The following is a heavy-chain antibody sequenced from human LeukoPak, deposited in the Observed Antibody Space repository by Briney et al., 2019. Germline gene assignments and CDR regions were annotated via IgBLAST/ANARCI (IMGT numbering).Heavy chain of an antibody. CDR2: INPSGGST. J-gene: IGHJ4*02. CDR3: ARDFHTTERYSSGWQFDY. D-gene: IGHD6-19*01. V-gene: IGHV1-46*01. Sequence: ASVKVSCKASGYTFTSYYMHWVRQAPGQGLEWVGIINPSGGSTSYAQKFQGRVTMTRDTSTSTVYMELSSLRSEDTAVYYCARDFHTTERYSSGWQFDYWGQGTLVTVSS. CDR1: GYTFTSYY.